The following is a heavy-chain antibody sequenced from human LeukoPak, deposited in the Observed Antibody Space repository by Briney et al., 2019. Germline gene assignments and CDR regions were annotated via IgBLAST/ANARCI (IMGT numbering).Heavy chain of an antibody. CDR2: ISSSSTI. D-gene: IGHD6-13*01. V-gene: IGHV3-48*01. CDR1: GFTFSSYS. Sequence: GGSLRLSCAASGFTFSSYSMNWVRQAPGKGLEWVSYISSSSTIYYADSVKGRFTISRDNAKNSLYLQMNSLRAEDTAVYYCARNRHSSWSPLYYFDYWGQGTLVTVFS. CDR3: ARNRHSSWSPLYYFDY. J-gene: IGHJ4*02.